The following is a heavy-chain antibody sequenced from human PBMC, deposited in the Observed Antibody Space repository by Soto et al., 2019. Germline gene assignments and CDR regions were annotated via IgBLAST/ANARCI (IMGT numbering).Heavy chain of an antibody. V-gene: IGHV3-30*18. CDR2: ISYDGSNK. Sequence: QVQLVESGGGVVQPGRSLRLSCAASGFTFSSYGMHWVRQAPGKGLEWVAVISYDGSNKYYADSVKGRFTISRDNSKNTLYLQMNSLRAEDTAVYYCAKSSTYYYGSGSYLGYWGQGTLVTVSS. J-gene: IGHJ4*02. D-gene: IGHD3-10*01. CDR1: GFTFSSYG. CDR3: AKSSTYYYGSGSYLGY.